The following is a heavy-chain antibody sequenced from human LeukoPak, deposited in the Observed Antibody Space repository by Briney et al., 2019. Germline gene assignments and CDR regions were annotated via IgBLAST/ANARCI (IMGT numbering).Heavy chain of an antibody. CDR1: GFTFSSYW. CDR2: INSDGSST. Sequence: GGSLRLSCAASGFTFSSYWMHWVRHAPGKGLVWVSRINSDGSSTSYADSVKGRFTISRDNSKNTLYLQMNSLRAEDTAVYYCAKDWSPASGRGGYFDYWGQGTLVTVSS. J-gene: IGHJ4*02. V-gene: IGHV3-74*01. CDR3: AKDWSPASGRGGYFDY. D-gene: IGHD6-13*01.